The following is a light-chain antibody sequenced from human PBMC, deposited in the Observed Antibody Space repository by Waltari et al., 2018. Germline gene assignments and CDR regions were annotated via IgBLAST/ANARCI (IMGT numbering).Light chain of an antibody. V-gene: IGKV1-12*01. Sequence: DIQMTQSPSSVSASVGARVTITCRASQDIRNWLDWYQQKPGKAPNLLIYATSSLQTVIPSRFSGSGSGTEFTLTISSLQPEDFATYYCQQANSFPITFGPGTKVDIK. CDR2: ATS. CDR3: QQANSFPIT. J-gene: IGKJ3*01. CDR1: QDIRNW.